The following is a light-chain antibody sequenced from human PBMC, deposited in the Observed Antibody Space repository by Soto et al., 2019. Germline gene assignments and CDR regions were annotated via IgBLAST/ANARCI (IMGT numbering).Light chain of an antibody. V-gene: IGLV2-23*02. CDR3: CSDAGRSTYV. Sequence: QSVLTQPASVSGSPGQSITISCTRTNSDVGSFNFVSWYQHHPGKAPKVMIYEVTKRPSGVSDRFSGSKSGDTASLTISGLQAEDEADYYCCSDAGRSTYVFGPGTKVTVL. CDR1: NSDVGSFNF. J-gene: IGLJ1*01. CDR2: EVT.